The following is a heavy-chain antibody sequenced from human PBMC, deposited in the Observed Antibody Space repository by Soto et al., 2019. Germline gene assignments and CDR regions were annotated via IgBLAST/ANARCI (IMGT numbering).Heavy chain of an antibody. J-gene: IGHJ4*02. D-gene: IGHD2-2*01. CDR3: ASRYLEYCNSASCSAPYDY. CDR1: GFTFSTYW. V-gene: IGHV3-7*05. CDR2: IKQDGSEK. Sequence: PGGSLRLSCAASGFTFSTYWMSWVRQDPGKGLEWVANIKQDGSEKYYVDSVKGRFTISRDNTKKSLYLQMNSLRAEDTAVYYCASRYLEYCNSASCSAPYDYWGQGTLVTVSS.